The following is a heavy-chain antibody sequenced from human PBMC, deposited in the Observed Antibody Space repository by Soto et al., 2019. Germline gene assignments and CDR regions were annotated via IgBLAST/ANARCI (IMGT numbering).Heavy chain of an antibody. Sequence: ASVKVSCKASGYTFTSYDINWVRQATGQGLEWMGWMNPNSGNTGYAQKFQGRVTMTRNTSISTAYMELSSLRSEDTAVYYCARRLWFGELDYYYYMDVWGKGTTVTVSS. CDR3: ARRLWFGELDYYYYMDV. CDR1: GYTFTSYD. D-gene: IGHD3-10*01. V-gene: IGHV1-8*01. J-gene: IGHJ6*03. CDR2: MNPNSGNT.